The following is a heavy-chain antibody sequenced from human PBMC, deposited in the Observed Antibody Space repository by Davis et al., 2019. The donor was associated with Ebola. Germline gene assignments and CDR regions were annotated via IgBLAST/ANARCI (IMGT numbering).Heavy chain of an antibody. D-gene: IGHD4-23*01. CDR1: AFTFSDYY. V-gene: IGHV3-11*06. Sequence: GRSLRPSCPPSAFTFSDYYMTWIRQAPGKRLEWVSFISNSHSYTDYADSVKGRFTISRDNAKNSLYLQMTSLRGEDTAVYYCARELRRATGGKVAFDIWGQGTMVTVSS. CDR3: ARELRRATGGKVAFDI. J-gene: IGHJ3*02. CDR2: ISNSHSYT.